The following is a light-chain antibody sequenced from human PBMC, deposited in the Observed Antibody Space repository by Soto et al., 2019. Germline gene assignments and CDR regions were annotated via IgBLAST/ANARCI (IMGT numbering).Light chain of an antibody. J-gene: IGKJ4*01. CDR1: QSVSSN. CDR3: QQYNNWPLT. V-gene: IGKV3D-15*01. Sequence: EIVMTQSPATLSVSPGERATLSCRASQSVSSNLAWYQQKPGQAPRLLIYGASTRATGIPARFSGSGSGTEFTLTISSLQSEDFAVYCRQQYNNWPLTFGGGTKVEIK. CDR2: GAS.